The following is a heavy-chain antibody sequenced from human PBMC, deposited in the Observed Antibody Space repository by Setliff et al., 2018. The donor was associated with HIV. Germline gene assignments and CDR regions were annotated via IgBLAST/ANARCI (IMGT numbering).Heavy chain of an antibody. CDR3: AREDVTTSGLDI. V-gene: IGHV3-11*06. CDR2: ISSSSST. Sequence: LSLTCVVSGYSISSGYYWGWIRQPPGKGLEWISFISSSSSTAYADSVKGRFTISRDNAKSTLYLQMNSLRVEDTAVYYCAREDVTTSGLDIWGQGTMVTVSS. D-gene: IGHD4-17*01. CDR1: GYSISSGYY. J-gene: IGHJ3*02.